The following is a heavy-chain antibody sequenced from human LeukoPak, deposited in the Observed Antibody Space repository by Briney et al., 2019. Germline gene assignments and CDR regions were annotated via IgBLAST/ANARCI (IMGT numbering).Heavy chain of an antibody. V-gene: IGHV4-39*01. D-gene: IGHD3-10*01. CDR1: GGSISSSSYY. Sequence: PSETLSLTCTVSGGSISSSSYYWGWIRQPPGKGLEWIGNIYYTGSTYYNPSLKSRVTISVDTSKNQFSLKLNSVTAADTAVYYCARRAYGSGSFNRYYFDYWGQGTLVAVSS. J-gene: IGHJ4*02. CDR3: ARRAYGSGSFNRYYFDY. CDR2: IYYTGST.